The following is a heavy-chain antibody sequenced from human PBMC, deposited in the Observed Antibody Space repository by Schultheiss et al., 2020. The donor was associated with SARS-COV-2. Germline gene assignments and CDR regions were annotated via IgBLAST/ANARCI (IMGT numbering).Heavy chain of an antibody. D-gene: IGHD4/OR15-4a*01. CDR1: GASISTYY. CDR3: ARHHCQRCQLGN. V-gene: IGHV4-59*08. J-gene: IGHJ4*02. CDR2: VSRNS. Sequence: SETLSLTCTVSGASISTYYWSWIRQPPGKGLEWIGFVSRNSYYNSALKSRVTISADPSKKQISLNLTSVTAADTAVYYCARHHCQRCQLGNWGQGTLVTVSS.